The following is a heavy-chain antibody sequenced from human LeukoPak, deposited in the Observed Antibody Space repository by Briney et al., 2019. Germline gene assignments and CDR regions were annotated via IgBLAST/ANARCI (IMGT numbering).Heavy chain of an antibody. CDR1: GYSFTNYW. CDR2: IYPGDSDT. CDR3: AKTPYNSSWYVFDY. D-gene: IGHD6-13*01. Sequence: GESLKISCKGSGYSFTNYWIGWVRQMPGKGLEWMGIIYPGDSDTRYSPSFQGQVTISADKSISTAYLQWSSLKASDSAIYYCAKTPYNSSWYVFDYWGQGTLVTVSS. V-gene: IGHV5-51*01. J-gene: IGHJ4*02.